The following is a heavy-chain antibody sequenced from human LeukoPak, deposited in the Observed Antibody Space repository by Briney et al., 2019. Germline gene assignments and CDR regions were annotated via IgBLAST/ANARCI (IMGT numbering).Heavy chain of an antibody. V-gene: IGHV3-66*01. CDR2: IYSGGST. Sequence: GGSLRLSCAASGFTVSSNYMSWVRQAPGKGLEWVSVIYSGGSTYYADSVKGRFTISRDNSKNTLYLQMNSMRAEDTAVYYCASGPMIVNAFDIWGQGTMVTVSS. CDR1: GFTVSSNY. J-gene: IGHJ3*02. CDR3: ASGPMIVNAFDI. D-gene: IGHD3-22*01.